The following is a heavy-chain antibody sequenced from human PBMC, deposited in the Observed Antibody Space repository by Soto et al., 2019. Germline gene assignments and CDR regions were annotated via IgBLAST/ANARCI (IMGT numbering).Heavy chain of an antibody. D-gene: IGHD3-22*01. Sequence: QVELVQSGAEVKKPGSSVKVSCQASEDTFRNYAISWVRQATGQGLGWMGGIIPIFGTANYAQKFQGRVTITADTSANTVYLELSSLRSDDTVVDYCASTKYDSSAYYYWYLGLWGRGTLVTVSS. CDR1: EDTFRNYA. V-gene: IGHV1-69*06. CDR3: ASTKYDSSAYYYWYLGL. CDR2: IIPIFGTA. J-gene: IGHJ2*01.